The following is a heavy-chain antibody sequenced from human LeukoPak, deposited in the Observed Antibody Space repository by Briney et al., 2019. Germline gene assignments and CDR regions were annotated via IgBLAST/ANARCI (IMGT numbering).Heavy chain of an antibody. D-gene: IGHD2-21*02. J-gene: IGHJ4*02. CDR2: IKEDGSER. V-gene: IGHV3-7*03. Sequence: GGSLRLSCEGSAFIFSGHWMNWVRQTPGKGLEWVASIKEDGSERQYVDSVKGRFSISRDNTKGSLFLQLNSLRAEDTAVYYCARDSRVTAAFDYWGQGTLVTVSS. CDR1: AFIFSGHW. CDR3: ARDSRVTAAFDY.